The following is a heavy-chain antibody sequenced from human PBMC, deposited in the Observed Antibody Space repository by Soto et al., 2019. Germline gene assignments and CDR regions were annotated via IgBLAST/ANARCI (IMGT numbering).Heavy chain of an antibody. CDR2: ISYDGSNE. D-gene: IGHD3-22*01. CDR3: AKDTYFYDTSGYSIFDY. Sequence: GGSLRLSCAASGFAFSSYGIHWVRQAPGKGLEWVAGISYDGSNEHYTDSVKGRFTISRDNSKNTLYLQMNSLRAEDTAVYYCAKDTYFYDTSGYSIFDYWGQGTLVTVSS. CDR1: GFAFSSYG. J-gene: IGHJ4*02. V-gene: IGHV3-30*18.